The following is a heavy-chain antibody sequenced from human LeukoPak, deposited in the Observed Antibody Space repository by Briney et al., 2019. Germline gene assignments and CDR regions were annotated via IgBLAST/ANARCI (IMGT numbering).Heavy chain of an antibody. Sequence: PGGSLRLSCAASGFTFSSYAMHWVRQAPGKGLEWVAVISYDGSNKYYADSVKGRFTISRDNSKNTLYQQMNSLRAEDTAVYYCAREKSQSRNYYHYGMDVWGQGTTVTVSS. CDR1: GFTFSSYA. CDR2: ISYDGSNK. V-gene: IGHV3-30*04. CDR3: AREKSQSRNYYHYGMDV. J-gene: IGHJ6*02.